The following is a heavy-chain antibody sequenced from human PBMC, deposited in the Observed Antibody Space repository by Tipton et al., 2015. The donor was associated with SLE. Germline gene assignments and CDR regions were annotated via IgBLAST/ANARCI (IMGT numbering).Heavy chain of an antibody. D-gene: IGHD2-15*01. J-gene: IGHJ4*02. CDR2: ISGSGGST. V-gene: IGHV3-23*01. CDR3: AKALVVVVAATPCCFDY. Sequence: SLRLSCAASGFTFSSYAMSWVRQAPGKGLEWVSAISGSGGSTYYADSVKGRFTISRDNSKNTLYLQMNSLRAEDTAVYYCAKALVVVVAATPCCFDYWGQGTLVTVSS. CDR1: GFTFSSYA.